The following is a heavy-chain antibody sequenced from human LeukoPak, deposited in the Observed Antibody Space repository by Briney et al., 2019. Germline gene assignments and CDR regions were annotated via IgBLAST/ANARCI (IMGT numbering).Heavy chain of an antibody. Sequence: SETLSLTCAVHGGSFSGYYWSWIRQPPGKGLEWIGQINHRGDTIYNPSLKSRVTISVDTSKKEISLRLSSVTAVDTAVYYCARGFYDYVWGSYRRDGSYFDYWGQGTLVTVSS. D-gene: IGHD3-16*02. CDR1: GGSFSGYY. J-gene: IGHJ4*02. CDR3: ARGFYDYVWGSYRRDGSYFDY. CDR2: INHRGDT. V-gene: IGHV4-34*01.